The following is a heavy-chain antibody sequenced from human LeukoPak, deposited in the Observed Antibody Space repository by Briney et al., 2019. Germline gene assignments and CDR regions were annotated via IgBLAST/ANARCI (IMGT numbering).Heavy chain of an antibody. J-gene: IGHJ3*02. D-gene: IGHD2-21*02. CDR1: GGTFSSYA. CDR2: IIPILGIA. V-gene: IGHV1-69*04. Sequence: SVKVSCKASGGTFSSYAISWVRQAPGQGLEWMGRIIPILGIANYAQKFQGRVTITADKSTSTAYMELSSLRSEDTAVYYCASWGLSFAFDIWGQGTMVTVSS. CDR3: ASWGLSFAFDI.